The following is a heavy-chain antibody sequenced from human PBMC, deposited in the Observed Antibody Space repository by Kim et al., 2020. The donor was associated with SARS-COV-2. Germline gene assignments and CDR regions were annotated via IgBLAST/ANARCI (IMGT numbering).Heavy chain of an antibody. J-gene: IGHJ6*01. Sequence: GGSLRLSCVASGFTFDVYAMSWVRQAPGKGLEWVSVMGGDGVTKFYADSVRGRFTISRDNSKNTLYLQMNNLRDEDTALYYCAKMVIMGDYNYSYYY. V-gene: IGHV3-23*01. CDR2: MGGDGVTK. CDR3: AKMVIMGDYNYSYYY. D-gene: IGHD4-17*01. CDR1: GFTFDVYA.